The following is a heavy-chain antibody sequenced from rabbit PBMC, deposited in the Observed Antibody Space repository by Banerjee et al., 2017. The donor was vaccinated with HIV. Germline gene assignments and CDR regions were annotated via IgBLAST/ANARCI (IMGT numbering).Heavy chain of an antibody. D-gene: IGHD4-1*01. CDR2: IYGGVSIDT. J-gene: IGHJ4*01. V-gene: IGHV1S40*01. CDR3: ARDLAGVIGWNFNL. Sequence: QSLEESGGDLVKPEGSLTLTCTASGFSFSSSYYMCWVRQGPGKGLEWSACIYGGVSIDTWYASWAKGRLTISKTSSTTVTLQMTSLTAADTATYFCARDLAGVIGWNFNLWGQGTLVTVS. CDR1: GFSFSSSYY.